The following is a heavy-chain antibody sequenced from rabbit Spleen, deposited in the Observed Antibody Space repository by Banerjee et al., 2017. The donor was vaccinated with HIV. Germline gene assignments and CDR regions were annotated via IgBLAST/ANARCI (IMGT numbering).Heavy chain of an antibody. CDR2: INTYTGKP. CDR3: ARDLASVVGWNFSL. D-gene: IGHD3-1*01. V-gene: IGHV1S45*01. Sequence: QEQLVESGGGLVQPEGSLTLTCKASRFSFSDRDVMCWVRQAPGKGLEWIACINTYTGKPVYATWAKGRFTISKTSSTTVTLQMTSLTAADTATYFCARDLASVVGWNFSLWGPGTLVTVS. CDR1: RFSFSDRDV. J-gene: IGHJ4*01.